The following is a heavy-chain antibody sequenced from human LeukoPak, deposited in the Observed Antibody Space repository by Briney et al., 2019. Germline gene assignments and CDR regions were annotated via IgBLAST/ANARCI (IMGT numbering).Heavy chain of an antibody. Sequence: SETLSLTCTVSGASISNYYWSWIRQPPGKGLEWIGYVYDTGSTNYNASLKSRVTISVDTSKNQFSLKLSSVTAADTAVYYCARHECFGNYNDYYYDIDVWGQGTTVTFSS. D-gene: IGHD4-11*01. CDR3: ARHECFGNYNDYYYDIDV. CDR2: VYDTGST. CDR1: GASISNYY. V-gene: IGHV4-59*08. J-gene: IGHJ6*02.